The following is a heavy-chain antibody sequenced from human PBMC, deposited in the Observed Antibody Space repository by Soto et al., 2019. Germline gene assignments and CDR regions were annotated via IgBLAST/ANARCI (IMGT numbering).Heavy chain of an antibody. V-gene: IGHV1-8*01. CDR1: GYTFTSYD. J-gene: IGHJ6*03. Sequence: GASVKVSCKASGYTFTSYDINWVRQATGQGLEWMGWMNPNSGNTGYAQKFQGRVTMTRNTSISTAYMELSSLRSEDTAVYYCARGGKSYSSGWYENWGRPYYYYMDVWGKGTTVTVSS. D-gene: IGHD6-19*01. CDR2: MNPNSGNT. CDR3: ARGGKSYSSGWYENWGRPYYYYMDV.